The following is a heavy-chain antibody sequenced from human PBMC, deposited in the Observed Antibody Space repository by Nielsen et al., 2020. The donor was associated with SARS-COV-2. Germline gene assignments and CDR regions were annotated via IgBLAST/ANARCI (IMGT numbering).Heavy chain of an antibody. V-gene: IGHV4-30-4*08. CDR2: IYYSGTT. J-gene: IGHJ3*02. CDR3: ARATMTDADAFDI. CDR1: GFTFSSYN. D-gene: IGHD4-17*01. Sequence: LRLSCVASGFTFSSYNMNWVRQPPGKGLEWIGYIYYSGTTYYNPSHESRATISVATSKSQFSLKLRSVTAPDPAVYYCARATMTDADAFDIWGQGAMVTVSS.